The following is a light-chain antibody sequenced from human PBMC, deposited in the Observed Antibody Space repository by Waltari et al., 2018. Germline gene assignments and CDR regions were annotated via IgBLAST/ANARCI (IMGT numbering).Light chain of an antibody. V-gene: IGKV1-9*01. Sequence: DIQLTQSPSFLSSSVGDRVTISCRASQGISTYLAWFQQKPGKAPRRLIYAAGILQGGVPSRFSGSGSGTDFTLTISSLQPEDFGTYYCQQIKSYPITFGGGTKVEVK. CDR2: AAG. CDR1: QGISTY. J-gene: IGKJ4*01. CDR3: QQIKSYPIT.